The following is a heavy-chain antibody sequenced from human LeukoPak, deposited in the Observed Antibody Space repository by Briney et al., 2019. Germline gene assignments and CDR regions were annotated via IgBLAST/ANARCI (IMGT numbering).Heavy chain of an antibody. V-gene: IGHV4-39*01. J-gene: IGHJ6*03. CDR3: ARGTKDIVVVVAATGYYYYMDV. CDR1: GGSISSSSYY. D-gene: IGHD2-15*01. CDR2: IYYSGST. Sequence: PSETLSLTCTVSGGSISSSSYYWGWIRQPPGTGLEWLGSIYYSGSTYYNPSLKSRVTISVDTSKKQFSLKLSSVTAADTAVYYCARGTKDIVVVVAATGYYYYMDVWGKGTTVTISS.